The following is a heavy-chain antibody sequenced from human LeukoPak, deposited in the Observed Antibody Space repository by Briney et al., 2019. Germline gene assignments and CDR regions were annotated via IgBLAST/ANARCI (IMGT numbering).Heavy chain of an antibody. J-gene: IGHJ6*02. Sequence: GGSLRLSCAASGFTFGSYAMTWVRQTPGKGLEWVSSIGSNTYYADSVKGRFTISRDNSRNTLYLHMDSLRAGDTALYYCAKEEGAGYGYGMDVWGQGTTVTVSS. D-gene: IGHD3-9*01. CDR3: AKEEGAGYGYGMDV. CDR2: IGSNT. V-gene: IGHV3-23*01. CDR1: GFTFGSYA.